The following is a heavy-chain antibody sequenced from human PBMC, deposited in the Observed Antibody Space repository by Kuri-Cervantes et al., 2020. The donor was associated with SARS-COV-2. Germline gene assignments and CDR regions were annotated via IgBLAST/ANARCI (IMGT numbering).Heavy chain of an antibody. V-gene: IGHV4-34*01. CDR2: VHHSGST. D-gene: IGHD3-22*01. CDR3: ARDRSSSGYSDY. CDR1: GGSFSGYY. Sequence: SETLSLTCAVYGGSFSGYYWSWIRQPPGKGLEWIGEVHHSGSTNYNPSLKSRVTISVDTSKNQFSLKLSSVTAADTAVYYCARDRSSSGYSDYWGQGTLVTVSS. J-gene: IGHJ4*02.